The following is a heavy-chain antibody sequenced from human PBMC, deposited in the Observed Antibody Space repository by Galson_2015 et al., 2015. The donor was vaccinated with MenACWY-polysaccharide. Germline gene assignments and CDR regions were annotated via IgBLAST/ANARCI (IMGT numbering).Heavy chain of an antibody. Sequence: SVKVSCKASGYSFSSYGINWVRQTTGQGLEWMGWMNPNSGNTSYAQKFQGRVTMTRNTSISIAYMELSSLRSEDTAVYYCARGGEYYYDSSGYLNWFDPWGQGTLVTVSS. D-gene: IGHD3-22*01. CDR3: ARGGEYYYDSSGYLNWFDP. V-gene: IGHV1-8*01. CDR2: MNPNSGNT. J-gene: IGHJ5*02. CDR1: GYSFSSYG.